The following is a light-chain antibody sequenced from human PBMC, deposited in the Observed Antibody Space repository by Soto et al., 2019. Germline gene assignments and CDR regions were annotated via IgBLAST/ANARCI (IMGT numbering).Light chain of an antibody. CDR3: QQGSKWPTT. J-gene: IGKJ5*01. V-gene: IGKV3D-20*02. Sequence: EIVLTQSPGTLSLSPGERATLSCRASQSVSSNHLAWYQQKLGQAPRLLIYDASSRATGIPDRFSGSGSGTDFTLTISSLEPEDFAVYYCQQGSKWPTTLGQGTRREIK. CDR2: DAS. CDR1: QSVSSNH.